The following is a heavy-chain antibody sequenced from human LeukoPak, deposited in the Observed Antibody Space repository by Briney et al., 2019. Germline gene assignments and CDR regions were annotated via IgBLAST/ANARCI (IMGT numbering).Heavy chain of an antibody. Sequence: GGSLRLSCVASGFKFGSFSMGWVRQAPGKGLEWLSYISSTSTAIYYADSLKGRFTISRDNAKNSLYLQMNSLRAEDTAVYYCARAIASYGDSAYWGQGTLVTVSS. CDR3: ARAIASYGDSAY. J-gene: IGHJ4*02. V-gene: IGHV3-48*04. D-gene: IGHD5-18*01. CDR2: ISSTSTAI. CDR1: GFKFGSFS.